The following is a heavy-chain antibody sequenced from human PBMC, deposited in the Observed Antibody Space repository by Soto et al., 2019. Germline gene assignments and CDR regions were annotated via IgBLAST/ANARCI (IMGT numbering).Heavy chain of an antibody. CDR2: IIPILGIA. CDR3: ATPGMILRYFDWFSEPKALYYYGMDV. V-gene: IGHV1-69*02. D-gene: IGHD3-9*01. Sequence: GASVKVSCKASGGTFSSYTISWVRQAPGQGLEWMGRIIPILGIANYAQKFQGRVTITADKSTSTAYMELSSLRSEDTAVYYCATPGMILRYFDWFSEPKALYYYGMDVWGQGTTVTVSS. CDR1: GGTFSSYT. J-gene: IGHJ6*02.